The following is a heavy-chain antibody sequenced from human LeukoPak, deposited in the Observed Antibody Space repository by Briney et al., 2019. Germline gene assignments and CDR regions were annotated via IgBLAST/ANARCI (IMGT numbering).Heavy chain of an antibody. V-gene: IGHV3-23*01. J-gene: IGHJ4*02. D-gene: IGHD4-23*01. CDR3: AKDGYGGKLGW. Sequence: PGGSLRLSCAASGFTFSSYAMSWVRQAPGKGLEWVSGISGSGGNTYYADSVKGRFTISRDNSKNTLYLQMNSLRAEDTAVYYCAKDGYGGKLGWWGQGTLVTVSS. CDR2: ISGSGGNT. CDR1: GFTFSSYA.